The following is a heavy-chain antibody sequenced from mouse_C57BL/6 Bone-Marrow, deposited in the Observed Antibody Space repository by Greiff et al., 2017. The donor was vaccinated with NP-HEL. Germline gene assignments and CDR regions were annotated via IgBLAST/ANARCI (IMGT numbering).Heavy chain of an antibody. V-gene: IGHV6-6*01. Sequence: EVKVEESGGGLVQPGGSMKLSCAASGFTFSDAWMDWVRQSPEKGLEWVAEIRNKANNHATYYAESVKGRFTISRDDSKSSVYLQMNSLRAEDTGIYYCTRRDYGSRGDWFAYWGQGTLVTVSA. CDR3: TRRDYGSRGDWFAY. D-gene: IGHD1-1*01. CDR2: IRNKANNHAT. CDR1: GFTFSDAW. J-gene: IGHJ3*01.